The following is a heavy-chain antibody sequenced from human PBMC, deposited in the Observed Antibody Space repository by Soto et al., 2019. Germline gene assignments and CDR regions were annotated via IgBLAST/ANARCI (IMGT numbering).Heavy chain of an antibody. CDR1: GGSISSYY. J-gene: IGHJ6*02. V-gene: IGHV4-59*01. CDR3: ARTGTWAPGMDV. CDR2: IYYSGST. Sequence: SETLSLTCTVSGGSISSYYWSWIRQPPGKGLEWIGYIYYSGSTNYNPSLKSRVTISVDTSKNQFSLKLSSVTAADTAVYYCARTGTWAPGMDVWGQGTTVTVSS. D-gene: IGHD1-26*01.